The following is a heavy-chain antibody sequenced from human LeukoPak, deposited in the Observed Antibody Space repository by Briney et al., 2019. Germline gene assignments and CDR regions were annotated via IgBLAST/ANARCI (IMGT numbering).Heavy chain of an antibody. J-gene: IGHJ3*02. CDR1: GYTFINYG. Sequence: ASVKVSCKASGYTFINYGISWVRQAPGQGLEWMGWISGYSDDTDYAQKFQGRVTMTTDTTTRTAYMELRSLRFDDTAVYFCARDPERGAFDMWGQGTMVTVSS. V-gene: IGHV1-18*01. CDR3: ARDPERGAFDM. CDR2: ISGYSDDT. D-gene: IGHD1-1*01.